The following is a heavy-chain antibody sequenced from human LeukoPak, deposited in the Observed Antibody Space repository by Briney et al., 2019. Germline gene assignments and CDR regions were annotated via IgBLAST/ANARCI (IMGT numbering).Heavy chain of an antibody. CDR2: IKQDGSEK. CDR3: ARRTRYCSGGSCWYFDY. Sequence: GGSLRLSCAASGFTFSSYSMSWVRQAPGKGLEWVANIKQDGSEKYYVDSVKGRFTISRDNAKNSLYLQMNSLRAEDTAVYYCARRTRYCSGGSCWYFDYWGQGTLVTVSS. CDR1: GFTFSSYS. V-gene: IGHV3-7*01. D-gene: IGHD2-15*01. J-gene: IGHJ4*02.